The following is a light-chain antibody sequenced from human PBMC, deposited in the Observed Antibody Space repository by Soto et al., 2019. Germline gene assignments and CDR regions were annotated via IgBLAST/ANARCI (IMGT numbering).Light chain of an antibody. Sequence: QSALTQPASVSGSPGQSITISCTGTSSDVGGYNYVSWYQQHPSKAPKLMIYEVSNRPSGVSNRFSGSNSGNTASLTISWLQAEDEADDYCSSYTSSSTRVFGGGTKLTVL. CDR3: SSYTSSSTRV. V-gene: IGLV2-14*01. J-gene: IGLJ3*02. CDR1: SSDVGGYNY. CDR2: EVS.